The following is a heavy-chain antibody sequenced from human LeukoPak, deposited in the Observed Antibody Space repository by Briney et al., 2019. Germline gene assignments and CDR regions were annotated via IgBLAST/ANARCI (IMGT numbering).Heavy chain of an antibody. CDR1: GYTFTGYY. D-gene: IGHD2-15*01. CDR3: ARVPTRRWPLQY. Sequence: ASVKVSCKASGYTFTGYYMHRVRQAPGQGLEWMGWINPNSGGTNYAQKFQGRVTMTRDTSISTAYMELSRLRSDDTAVYYCARVPTRRWPLQYWGQGTLVTVSS. CDR2: INPNSGGT. V-gene: IGHV1-2*02. J-gene: IGHJ4*02.